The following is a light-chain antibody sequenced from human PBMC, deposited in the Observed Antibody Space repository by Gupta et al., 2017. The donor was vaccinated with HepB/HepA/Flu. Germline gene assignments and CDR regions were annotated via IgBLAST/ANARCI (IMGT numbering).Light chain of an antibody. CDR2: WAS. J-gene: IGKJ4*01. CDR1: QSIFYNPNNKNF. V-gene: IGKV4-1*01. Sequence: IVMTQAPDSLAVSLGERATINCKSSQSIFYNPNNKNFLAWYQQKPGQPPKLLIYWASTRESGVPDRFSGSESGTDFTLTISSLQAEDVTVYYCQQDYDTPITFGGGTKVEIK. CDR3: QQDYDTPIT.